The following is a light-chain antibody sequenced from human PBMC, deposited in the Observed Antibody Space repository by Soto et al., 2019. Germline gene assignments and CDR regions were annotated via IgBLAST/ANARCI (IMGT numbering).Light chain of an antibody. Sequence: LTQPASVSGSPGQSITISCTGTSSDVGSYNLVSWYQQHPGKAPKLMIYEGSKRPSGVSNRFSGSKSGNTASLTISGLQAEDEADYYCCSYAGSSTLDVFGTGTKVTVL. CDR2: EGS. CDR1: SSDVGSYNL. V-gene: IGLV2-23*03. CDR3: CSYAGSSTLDV. J-gene: IGLJ1*01.